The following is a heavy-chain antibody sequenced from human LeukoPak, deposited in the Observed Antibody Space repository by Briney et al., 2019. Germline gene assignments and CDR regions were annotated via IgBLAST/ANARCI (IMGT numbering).Heavy chain of an antibody. J-gene: IGHJ4*02. V-gene: IGHV4-39*01. CDR3: ARQGVVGATGFDF. Sequence: SETLSLTCSVSGGSISELSYYWGWIRQPPGKGLEWIGNIYYSGSTYNNPSLESRVVISVDTSRNQFSLKLSSVTATDTAVYYCARQGVVGATGFDFWGQGILVTVSS. CDR2: IYYSGST. CDR1: GGSISELSYY. D-gene: IGHD1-26*01.